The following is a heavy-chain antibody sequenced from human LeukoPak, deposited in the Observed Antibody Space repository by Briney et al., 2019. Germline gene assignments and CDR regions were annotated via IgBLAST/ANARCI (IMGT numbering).Heavy chain of an antibody. V-gene: IGHV3-9*01. D-gene: IGHD3-10*01. J-gene: IGHJ3*02. CDR3: AKHISPTTMVRGANAFDI. Sequence: GGSLRLSCAASGFTFDDYAMHWVRQAPGKGLECGSGISWNSGSIGYADSVKGRFTISRDNAKNSLYLQMNSLRAEDTALYYCAKHISPTTMVRGANAFDIWGQGTMVTVSS. CDR1: GFTFDDYA. CDR2: ISWNSGSI.